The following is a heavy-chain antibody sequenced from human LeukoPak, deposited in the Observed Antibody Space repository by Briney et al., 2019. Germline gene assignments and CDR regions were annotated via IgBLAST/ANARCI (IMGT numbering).Heavy chain of an antibody. CDR1: GFTLSDYS. J-gene: IGHJ4*02. CDR3: ARGSSTSFDTTGY. CDR2: ISSSSAYI. Sequence: GGSLRLSCAVSGFTLSDYSMNWVRQAPGKGLEWVSSISSSSAYIYYADSVKGRFTISRDNAKNSVYLQMTSLRVEDTATYYCARGSSTSFDTTGYWGQGTPVTVSS. D-gene: IGHD2/OR15-2a*01. V-gene: IGHV3-21*01.